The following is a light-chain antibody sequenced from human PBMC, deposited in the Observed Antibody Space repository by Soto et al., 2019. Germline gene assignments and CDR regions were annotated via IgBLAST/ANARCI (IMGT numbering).Light chain of an antibody. J-gene: IGKJ3*01. CDR2: GAS. CDR1: QSVNSN. CDR3: QQYNNWPLT. Sequence: IMMTQSPVTLSVSPGERATLSCRASQSVNSNLAWYQQKPGQAPRLLIYGASTRATGIPASFIGNGSGTEFTLTASSLQPEDFAVYYCQQYNNWPLTFGPGNKVEI. V-gene: IGKV3-15*01.